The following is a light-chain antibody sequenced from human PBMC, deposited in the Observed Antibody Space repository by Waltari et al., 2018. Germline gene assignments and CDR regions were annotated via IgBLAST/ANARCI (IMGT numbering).Light chain of an antibody. CDR2: GNS. CDR3: QSYDSSLSGSRV. J-gene: IGLJ2*01. V-gene: IGLV1-40*01. Sequence: QSVLTQPPSVSGAPGQRVTISCTGTSPHIRPGYDVPWYQQPPGTAPKLLMYGNSNRPSGVPDRFSGSKSGTSASLAITGLQAEDEADYYCQSYDSSLSGSRVFGGGTKLTVL. CDR1: SPHIRPGYD.